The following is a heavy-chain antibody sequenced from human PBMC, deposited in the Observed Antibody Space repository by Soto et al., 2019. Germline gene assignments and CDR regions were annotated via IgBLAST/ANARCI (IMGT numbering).Heavy chain of an antibody. V-gene: IGHV5-10-1*01. CDR2: IDPSDSYT. D-gene: IGHD3-22*01. Sequence: PGESLKISCKGSGYSFTSYWISWARQMPGKGLEWMGRIDPSDSYTNYSPSFQGHVTTSADKSISTAYLQWSSLKASDTAMYYCAILPHYYDSSGYYLLWGQGTLVTVSS. CDR3: AILPHYYDSSGYYLL. CDR1: GYSFTSYW. J-gene: IGHJ4*02.